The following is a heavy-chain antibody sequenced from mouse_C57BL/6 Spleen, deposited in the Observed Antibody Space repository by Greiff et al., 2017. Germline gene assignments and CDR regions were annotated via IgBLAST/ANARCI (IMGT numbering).Heavy chain of an antibody. CDR2: IFPGSGST. Sequence: VQLQQSGPELVKPGASVKISCKASGYTFPDYYINWVKQRPGQGLEWIGWIFPGSGSTYYNEKFKGKATLTVDKSSSTAYMLLSSLTSEDSAVYFCARYPALITTNAMDYWGQGTSVTVSS. D-gene: IGHD1-1*01. CDR1: GYTFPDYY. CDR3: ARYPALITTNAMDY. V-gene: IGHV1-75*01. J-gene: IGHJ4*01.